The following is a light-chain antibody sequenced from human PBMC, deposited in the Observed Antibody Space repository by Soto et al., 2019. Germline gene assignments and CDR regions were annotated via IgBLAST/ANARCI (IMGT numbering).Light chain of an antibody. CDR1: QSISSY. CDR2: AAS. J-gene: IGKJ5*01. CDR3: QQCYSTPIT. Sequence: DIQMTQSPSSLSASVGDRVTITWASQSISSYLNWYQQEPGKAPKFLIYAASSLQSGVPARFSGSGSGTDFTLTISSLQPEDFASYYCQQCYSTPITFGQGTQLEIK. V-gene: IGKV1-39*01.